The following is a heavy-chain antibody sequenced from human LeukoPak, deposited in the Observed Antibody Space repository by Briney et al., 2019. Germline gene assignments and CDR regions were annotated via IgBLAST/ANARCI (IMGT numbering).Heavy chain of an antibody. CDR2: ISSSSSYI. Sequence: GGSLRLSCAASGFSFSSYEMNWVRQAPGKGLEWVSSISSSSSYIYYADSVKGRFTISRDNAKNSLYLQMNSLRAEDTAVYYCARDAPEEDSGSYSLWSDYWGQGTLVTVSS. CDR1: GFSFSSYE. J-gene: IGHJ4*02. CDR3: ARDAPEEDSGSYSLWSDY. V-gene: IGHV3-21*01. D-gene: IGHD1-26*01.